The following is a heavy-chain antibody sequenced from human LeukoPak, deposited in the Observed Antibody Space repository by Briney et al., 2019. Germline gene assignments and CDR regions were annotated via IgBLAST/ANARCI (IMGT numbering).Heavy chain of an antibody. Sequence: GGSLRLSCAASGFTFSSYAMHWVRQAPGKGLEWVAVISYDGSNIYYADSVKGRFTISRDNSKNTLYLQMNSLRAEDTAVYYCARVIAVAGTSDYWGQGTLVTVSS. D-gene: IGHD6-19*01. CDR2: ISYDGSNI. J-gene: IGHJ4*02. V-gene: IGHV3-30-3*01. CDR3: ARVIAVAGTSDY. CDR1: GFTFSSYA.